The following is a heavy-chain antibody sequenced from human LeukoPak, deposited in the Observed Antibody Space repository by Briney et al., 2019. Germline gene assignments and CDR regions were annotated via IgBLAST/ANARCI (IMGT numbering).Heavy chain of an antibody. D-gene: IGHD4-11*01. Sequence: SETLSLTCTVSGGSISSYYWSWIRQPAGKGLEWIGRIYTSGSTNYNPSLKSRVTISVDTSKNQFSLKLSSVTAADTAVYYCARDGIDYSNYGLDVWGKGTTVTVSS. CDR1: GGSISSYY. V-gene: IGHV4-4*07. J-gene: IGHJ6*04. CDR3: ARDGIDYSNYGLDV. CDR2: IYTSGST.